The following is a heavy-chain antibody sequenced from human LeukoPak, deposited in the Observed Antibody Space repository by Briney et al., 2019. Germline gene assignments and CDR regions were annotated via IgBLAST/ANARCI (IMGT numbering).Heavy chain of an antibody. D-gene: IGHD6-13*01. CDR1: GFTLSSYS. V-gene: IGHV3-48*04. Sequence: GGSLRLSCAASGFTLSSYSMNWVRQAPGKGLEWVSYISSSSSTICYADSVKGRFTISRDNAKNSLYLQMNSLRAEDTAVYYCAREAAAPEMDYWGQGTLVTVSS. CDR3: AREAAAPEMDY. CDR2: ISSSSSTI. J-gene: IGHJ4*02.